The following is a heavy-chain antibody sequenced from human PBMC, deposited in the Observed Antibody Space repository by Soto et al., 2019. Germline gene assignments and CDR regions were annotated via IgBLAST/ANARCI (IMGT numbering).Heavy chain of an antibody. CDR2: VHSVGTT. CDR3: TSLNYYDTSGYPYFFDP. J-gene: IGHJ5*02. Sequence: PSLTCSVSGASMTDYYWSWIRQSPGKGLEWIGYVHSVGTTKYNPSHNSRVTISVDTSKNRFSLTLRSVTAADTAVYYCTSLNYYDTSGYPYFFDPWGQGAPVTVSS. CDR1: GASMTDYY. D-gene: IGHD3-22*01. V-gene: IGHV4-59*12.